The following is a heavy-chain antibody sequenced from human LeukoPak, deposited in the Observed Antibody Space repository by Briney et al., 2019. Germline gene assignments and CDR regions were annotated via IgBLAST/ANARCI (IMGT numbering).Heavy chain of an antibody. CDR1: GFTFGDYA. CDR2: IRSKAYGGTT. CDR3: TRDRLWFGELGYYFDY. Sequence: GSLRLSCTASGFTFGDYAMSWVRQAPGKGLEWVGFIRSKAYGGTTEYAASVKGRFTISRDDPKSIAYLQMNSLKTEDTAVYYCTRDRLWFGELGYYFDYWGQGTLVTVSS. D-gene: IGHD3-10*01. V-gene: IGHV3-49*04. J-gene: IGHJ4*02.